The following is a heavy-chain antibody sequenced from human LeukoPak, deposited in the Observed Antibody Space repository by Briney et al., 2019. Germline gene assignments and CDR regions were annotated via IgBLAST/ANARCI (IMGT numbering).Heavy chain of an antibody. V-gene: IGHV4-59*08. Sequence: PSETLSLTCTVSGGSISTYYWSWIRQPPGKGLEWIGYIYSSGSTDYNPSLRSRVTISLDTSKNQFSLRLSSVTAADTAVYYCARRMAIDFPYAFGVWGQGTMVTVSS. J-gene: IGHJ3*01. CDR2: IYSSGST. D-gene: IGHD2-8*01. CDR1: GGSISTYY. CDR3: ARRMAIDFPYAFGV.